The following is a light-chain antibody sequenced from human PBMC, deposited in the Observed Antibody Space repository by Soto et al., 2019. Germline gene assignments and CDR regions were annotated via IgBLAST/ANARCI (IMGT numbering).Light chain of an antibody. Sequence: DIQMTQSPSSLSASVGDIFTVACRASQSISSWLAWYQQKPGKAPNLLIYAASTLQSGVPSRFSGSGSGTQFTLTISSLQPEDFATYYCQQLRTFPQTFGQGTKVDIK. CDR2: AAS. CDR1: QSISSW. J-gene: IGKJ1*01. V-gene: IGKV1-9*01. CDR3: QQLRTFPQT.